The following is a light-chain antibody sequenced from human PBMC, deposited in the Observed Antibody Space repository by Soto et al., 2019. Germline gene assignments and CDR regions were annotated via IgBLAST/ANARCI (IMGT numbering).Light chain of an antibody. CDR2: GVS. CDR1: QSVSSN. V-gene: IGKV3-15*01. J-gene: IGKJ2*01. Sequence: EIVMTQSPATLSVSPGERATLSCRASQSVSSNLGWYQQRPGQAPRLLIYGVSTRATGIPDRFSGSGSGTEFTLTISSLQSEDFAVYYCQQYNNWPPYTFGQGTKVDIK. CDR3: QQYNNWPPYT.